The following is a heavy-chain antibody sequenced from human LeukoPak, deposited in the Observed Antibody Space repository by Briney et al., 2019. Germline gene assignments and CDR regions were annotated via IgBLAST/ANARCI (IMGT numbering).Heavy chain of an antibody. CDR1: GFTFSSYG. CDR3: AKAMTTVPTGVDY. CDR2: ISYDGSNK. D-gene: IGHD4-17*01. J-gene: IGHJ4*02. Sequence: PGRSLRLSCAASGFTFSSYGMRWVRQAPGKGLEWVAVISYDGSNKYYADSVKGRFTISRDNSKNTLYLQMNSLRAEDTAVYYCAKAMTTVPTGVDYWGQGTLVTVSS. V-gene: IGHV3-30*18.